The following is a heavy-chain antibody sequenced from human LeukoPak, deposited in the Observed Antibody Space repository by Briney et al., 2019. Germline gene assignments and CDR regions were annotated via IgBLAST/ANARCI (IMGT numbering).Heavy chain of an antibody. J-gene: IGHJ4*02. CDR1: GYSFTSYW. CDR3: ARRGDGDNPAIRSFDY. Sequence: GESLKISCKGSGYSFTSYWIAWVRQMPGEGLEWMGTIYPGGSDTRYSPSFQGQVTISADKPISTAYLQWSSLKASDTAMYYCARRGDGDNPAIRSFDYWGQGTLVIVSS. D-gene: IGHD5-24*01. V-gene: IGHV5-51*01. CDR2: IYPGGSDT.